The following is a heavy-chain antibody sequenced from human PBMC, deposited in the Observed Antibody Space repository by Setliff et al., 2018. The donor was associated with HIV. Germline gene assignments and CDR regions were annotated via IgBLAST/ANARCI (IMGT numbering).Heavy chain of an antibody. Sequence: PGGSLRLSCAASGYTFSSYWMAWVRQCPGKGLEWVANIQQHGSEIHYVDSVKGRFTISRDNARNSLYLQMNSLKADDTAVYYCARDVAVAGTEFWGQGTLVTVSS. CDR2: IQQHGSEI. CDR3: ARDVAVAGTEF. CDR1: GYTFSSYW. V-gene: IGHV3-7*01. D-gene: IGHD6-19*01. J-gene: IGHJ4*02.